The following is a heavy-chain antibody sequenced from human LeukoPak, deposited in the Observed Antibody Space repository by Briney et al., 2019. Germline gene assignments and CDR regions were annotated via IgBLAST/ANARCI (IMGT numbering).Heavy chain of an antibody. CDR1: GGSVSSNDDY. Sequence: PSETLSLTCTVSGGSVSSNDDYWGWIRQPPGKGLEWVGSIYYSGSTYYNASLKSRVTISVDTSKNQFSLKLSSVTAADTAVYYCARMTTAPLPLDYWGQGTLVTVSS. CDR3: ARMTTAPLPLDY. J-gene: IGHJ4*02. D-gene: IGHD4-17*01. CDR2: IYYSGST. V-gene: IGHV4-39*07.